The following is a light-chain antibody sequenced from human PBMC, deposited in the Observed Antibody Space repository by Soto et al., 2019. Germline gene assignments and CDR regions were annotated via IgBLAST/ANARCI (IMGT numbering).Light chain of an antibody. J-gene: IGKJ2*01. V-gene: IGKV4-1*01. CDR3: QQYYTIAPTYD. CDR2: WAS. CDR1: QSLLYSFNNKNY. Sequence: EIERTQSPYSLPVSLGERATINCKSSQSLLYSFNNKNYLAWYQQKPEQPPKLLMYWASTRDSGVPDRFSGSGSGTDFTLTISSLQAEDVAVYYCQQYYTIAPTYDFVQGTKVDSK.